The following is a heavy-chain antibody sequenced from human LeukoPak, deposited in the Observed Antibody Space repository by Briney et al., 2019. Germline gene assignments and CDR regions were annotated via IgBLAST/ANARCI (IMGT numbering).Heavy chain of an antibody. CDR2: IYYSGST. CDR3: ARGRIYYDSTGYAY. V-gene: IGHV4-59*01. D-gene: IGHD3-22*01. Sequence: PSETLSLTCTVAGGSINSYYWSWIRRPPGKGLEWIGYIYYSGSTNYNPSLKSRVTISVDTSKNQFSLNLSSVTAADTAVYYCARGRIYYDSTGYAYWGQGTLVTVSS. CDR1: GGSINSYY. J-gene: IGHJ4*02.